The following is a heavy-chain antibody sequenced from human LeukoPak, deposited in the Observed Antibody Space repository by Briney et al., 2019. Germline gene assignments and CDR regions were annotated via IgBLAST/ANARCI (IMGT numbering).Heavy chain of an antibody. D-gene: IGHD2-2*01. J-gene: IGHJ6*02. Sequence: PGESLKISCKGSGYSFTSYWIGWVRQMPGKGLEWMGIIYPGDSDTIYSPSFQGQVTISADKSISTAYLQWSSLKASDTAMYYCARQKFGCSSTSCYAGAYYYYGMDVWGQGTTVTVSS. V-gene: IGHV5-51*01. CDR3: ARQKFGCSSTSCYAGAYYYYGMDV. CDR1: GYSFTSYW. CDR2: IYPGDSDT.